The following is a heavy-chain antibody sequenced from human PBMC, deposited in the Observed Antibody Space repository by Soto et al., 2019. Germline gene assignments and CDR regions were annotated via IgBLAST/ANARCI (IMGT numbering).Heavy chain of an antibody. D-gene: IGHD3-10*01. CDR2: IYYSGST. V-gene: IGHV4-61*08. CDR3: ARRYGSAFDI. CDR1: GGSISSGGYY. J-gene: IGHJ3*02. Sequence: PSETLSLTCTVSGGSISSGGYYWSWTRQHPGKGLEWIGYIYYSGSTNYNPSLKSRVTISVDTSKNQFSLKLSSVTAADTAVYYCARRYGSAFDIWGQGTMVT.